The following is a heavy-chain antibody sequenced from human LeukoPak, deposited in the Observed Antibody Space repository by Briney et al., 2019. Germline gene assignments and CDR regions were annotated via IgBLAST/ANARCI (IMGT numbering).Heavy chain of an antibody. CDR2: INPNSGGT. D-gene: IGHD3-16*02. Sequence: GASVKVSCKAAGSTFTGYYMHWVRQAPGQGLEWMGRINPNSGGTNYAQKFQGRVTMTRDTSISTAYMELSRLRSDDTAVYYCARSPGRLGELSSFDYWGQGTLVTVSS. CDR3: ARSPGRLGELSSFDY. V-gene: IGHV1-2*06. J-gene: IGHJ4*02. CDR1: GSTFTGYY.